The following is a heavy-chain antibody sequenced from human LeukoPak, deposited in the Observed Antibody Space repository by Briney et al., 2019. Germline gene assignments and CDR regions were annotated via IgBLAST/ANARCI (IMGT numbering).Heavy chain of an antibody. V-gene: IGHV1-18*01. CDR1: GYTFTSYG. CDR2: ISAYNGNT. Sequence: ASVKVSCKASGYTFTSYGISWVRQAPGQGLEWMGWISAYNGNTNYAQKLQGRVTMTTDTSTSTAYMELRSLRSDDTAVYYCARDQRPDYDILTGYYSVACFDYWGQGTLVTVSS. J-gene: IGHJ4*02. CDR3: ARDQRPDYDILTGYYSVACFDY. D-gene: IGHD3-9*01.